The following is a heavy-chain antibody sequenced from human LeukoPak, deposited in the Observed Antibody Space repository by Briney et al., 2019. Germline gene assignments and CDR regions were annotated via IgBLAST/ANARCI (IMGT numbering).Heavy chain of an antibody. CDR3: ARPTLTWGSGPDY. J-gene: IGHJ4*02. D-gene: IGHD7-27*01. CDR2: ISYDGSNK. V-gene: IGHV3-30-3*01. Sequence: GGSLRLSCAASGFTFSSYAMHWVRQAPGKGLEWVAVISYDGSNKYYADSVKGRFTISGDNAKNSLYLQMNSLRAEDTAVYYCARPTLTWGSGPDYWGQGTLVTVSS. CDR1: GFTFSSYA.